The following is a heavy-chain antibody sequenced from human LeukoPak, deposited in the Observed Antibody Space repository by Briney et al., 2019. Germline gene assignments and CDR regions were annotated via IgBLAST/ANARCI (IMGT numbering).Heavy chain of an antibody. Sequence: PARSLRLSCAASGFTFSNYDMHWVLQAPGKGLQWVVVIWYDGSNKYYADSVKGRFTISRDNSKNTLYLQMNSLRAEDTAVYYCARDDYGGKLDIWGQGTVVTVSS. CDR1: GFTFSNYD. CDR2: IWYDGSNK. CDR3: ARDDYGGKLDI. D-gene: IGHD4-23*01. J-gene: IGHJ3*02. V-gene: IGHV3-33*01.